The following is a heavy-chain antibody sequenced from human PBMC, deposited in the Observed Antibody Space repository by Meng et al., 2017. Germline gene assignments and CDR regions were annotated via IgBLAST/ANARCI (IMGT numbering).Heavy chain of an antibody. CDR3: ARDWKGIAAANQKTNYYYYGMDV. CDR1: GYTFTSYY. D-gene: IGHD6-13*01. V-gene: IGHV1-46*01. CDR2: IHPSGGST. Sequence: ASVKVSCKASGYTFTSYYMHWVRQAPGQGLEWMGIIHPSGGSTSYAQKFQGRVTMTRDTSTSTVYMELSSLRSEDTAVYYCARDWKGIAAANQKTNYYYYGMDVWGQGTTVTVSS. J-gene: IGHJ6*02.